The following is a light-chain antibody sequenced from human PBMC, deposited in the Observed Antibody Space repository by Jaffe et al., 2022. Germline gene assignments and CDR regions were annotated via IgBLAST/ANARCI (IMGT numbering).Light chain of an antibody. CDR1: QNINNN. CDR3: QQSYSSLIG. Sequence: DIQMTQSPSYLSASVGDRVTITCRASQNINNNLNWYQQKPGKAPNLLIYAASRSQSGVPPRFSGSGSGTDFTLTISSLQPEDFATYYCQQSYSSLIGFGQGTRLEIK. J-gene: IGKJ5*01. CDR2: AAS. V-gene: IGKV1-39*01.